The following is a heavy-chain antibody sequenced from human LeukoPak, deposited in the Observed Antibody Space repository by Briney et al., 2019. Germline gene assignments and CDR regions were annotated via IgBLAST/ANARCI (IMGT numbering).Heavy chain of an antibody. CDR1: GYTFTSYG. CDR3: ARGLVIFSDDSWLPAY. Sequence: SVKVSCKASGYTFTSYGISWVRQAPGQGLEWMGRIIPILGIANYAQKFQGRVTITADKSTSTAYMELSSLRSEDTAVYYCARGLVIFSDDSWLPAYWGQGTLVTVSS. CDR2: IIPILGIA. J-gene: IGHJ4*02. V-gene: IGHV1-69*04. D-gene: IGHD3-22*01.